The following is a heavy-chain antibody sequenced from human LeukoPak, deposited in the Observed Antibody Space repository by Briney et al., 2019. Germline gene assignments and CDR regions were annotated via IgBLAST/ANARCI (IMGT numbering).Heavy chain of an antibody. J-gene: IGHJ4*02. V-gene: IGHV3-23*01. CDR3: AKDLESGSSWYVLWASDY. Sequence: GGSLRLSCAASGFTFSSYAMSWVRQAPGKGLEWVSAISGSGGSTYYADSVKGRFTTSRDNSKNTLYLQMNSLRAEDTAVYYCAKDLESGSSWYVLWASDYWGQGTLVTVSS. D-gene: IGHD6-13*01. CDR2: ISGSGGST. CDR1: GFTFSSYA.